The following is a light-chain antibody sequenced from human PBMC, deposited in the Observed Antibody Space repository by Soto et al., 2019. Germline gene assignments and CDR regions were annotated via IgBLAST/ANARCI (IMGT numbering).Light chain of an antibody. CDR2: GAS. J-gene: IGKJ3*01. V-gene: IGKV1-27*01. Sequence: DIQMTQSPSSLSASVGDRVTITCRASQGIGDYLAWYQQRPGRVPRLLIFGASTLQSGVPSRFSGSGSGTDFTLTISSLQPEDVANYYCQKYTSVPFTFGPGTKVNIK. CDR1: QGIGDY. CDR3: QKYTSVPFT.